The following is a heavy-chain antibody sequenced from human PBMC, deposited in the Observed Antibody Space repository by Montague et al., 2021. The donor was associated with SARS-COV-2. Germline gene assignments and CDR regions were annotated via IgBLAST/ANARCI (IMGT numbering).Heavy chain of an antibody. V-gene: IGHV4-59*08. CDR3: ARTYYDILTGYYNRGAFDI. CDR2: IYYSGST. Sequence: SETLSLTCTVSGGSISSYYWSWIRQPPGKGLEWIGYIYYSGSTNYNPSLMSRVTISVDTSKNQFSLKLSSVTAADTAVYYCARTYYDILTGYYNRGAFDIWGQGTMVTVSS. J-gene: IGHJ3*02. CDR1: GGSISSYY. D-gene: IGHD3-9*01.